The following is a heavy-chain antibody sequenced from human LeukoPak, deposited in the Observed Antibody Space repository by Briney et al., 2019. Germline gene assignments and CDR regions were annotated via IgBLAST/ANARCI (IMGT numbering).Heavy chain of an antibody. V-gene: IGHV4-34*01. D-gene: IGHD3-3*01. CDR2: INHSGST. CDR1: GGSFSGYY. Sequence: SETLSLTCAVYGGSFSGYYWSWIRQPPGKGLEWIGEINHSGSTNYNPSLKSRVTISVDTSKNQFSLKLSSVTAADTAVYYCARGSTRVSIFGVVTPRRGAFDIWGQGTMVTVSS. CDR3: ARGSTRVSIFGVVTPRRGAFDI. J-gene: IGHJ3*02.